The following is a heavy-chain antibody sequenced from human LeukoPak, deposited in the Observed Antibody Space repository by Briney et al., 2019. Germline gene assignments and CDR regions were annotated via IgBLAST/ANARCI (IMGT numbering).Heavy chain of an antibody. Sequence: SGGSLRLSCAASGFTFSDYGMHWVRQAPGKGLVWVSHISGDESRTTYADSVQGRFTISRDNAKNTLYLQMNSLRVEDTAVYYCVRDDGYYYGAGSYYRHWGQGTLVTVSS. CDR2: ISGDESRT. J-gene: IGHJ4*02. V-gene: IGHV3-74*01. CDR3: VRDDGYYYGAGSYYRH. D-gene: IGHD3-10*01. CDR1: GFTFSDYG.